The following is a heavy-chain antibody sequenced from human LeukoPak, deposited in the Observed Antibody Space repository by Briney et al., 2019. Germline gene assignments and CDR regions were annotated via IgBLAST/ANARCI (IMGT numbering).Heavy chain of an antibody. CDR1: GFTFDDYA. J-gene: IGHJ4*02. Sequence: PGRSLRLSCAASGFTFDDYAMHWVRQAPGKGLEWVSGITWNSGSIDYADSVKGRFTISRDNAKNTLYLQMNSLRAEDTAVYYCARGGYTFLAYWGQGTLVTVSS. D-gene: IGHD6-13*01. V-gene: IGHV3-9*01. CDR3: ARGGYTFLAY. CDR2: ITWNSGSI.